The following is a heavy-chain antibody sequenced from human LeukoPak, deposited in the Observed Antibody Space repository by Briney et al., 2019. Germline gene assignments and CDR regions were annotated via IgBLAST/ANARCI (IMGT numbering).Heavy chain of an antibody. J-gene: IGHJ2*01. V-gene: IGHV6-1*01. D-gene: IGHD2-2*01. CDR1: GDSVFSNIGV. Sequence: SQTLSLTCAISGDSVFSNIGVWNWIRQSPSRGLEWLGRTYYRSQWYYDYAEFVRSRVTIKPDTSKNQFSLKLSSVTAADTAVYYCARGYPHEYQLLFSYWYFDLWGRGTLVTVSS. CDR3: ARGYPHEYQLLFSYWYFDL. CDR2: TYYRSQWYY.